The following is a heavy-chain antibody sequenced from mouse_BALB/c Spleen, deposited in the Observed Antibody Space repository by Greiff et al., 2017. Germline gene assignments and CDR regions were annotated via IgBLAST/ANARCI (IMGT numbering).Heavy chain of an antibody. J-gene: IGHJ4*01. CDR2: ISSGGST. V-gene: IGHV5-6-5*01. CDR3: ARGYDYDVNYYAMDY. Sequence: EVLLVESGGGLVKPGGSLKLSCAASGFTFSSYAMSWVRQTPEKRLEWVASISSGGSTYYPDSVKRRFTISRDNARNILYLQMSSLRSEDTAMYYCARGYDYDVNYYAMDYWGQGTSVTVSS. CDR1: GFTFSSYA. D-gene: IGHD2-4*01.